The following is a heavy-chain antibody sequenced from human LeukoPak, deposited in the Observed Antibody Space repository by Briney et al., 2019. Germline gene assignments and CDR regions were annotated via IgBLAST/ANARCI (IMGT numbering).Heavy chain of an antibody. D-gene: IGHD2-21*01. CDR2: IIPILGIA. J-gene: IGHJ4*02. Sequence: SSVKVSCKASGGTFISYTISWVRQAPGQGLEWMGRIIPILGIANYAQKFQGRVTITADKSTSTAYMELSSLRSEDTAVYYCARAGCGGDCYSPLDYWGQGTLVTVSS. CDR3: ARAGCGGDCYSPLDY. V-gene: IGHV1-69*02. CDR1: GGTFISYT.